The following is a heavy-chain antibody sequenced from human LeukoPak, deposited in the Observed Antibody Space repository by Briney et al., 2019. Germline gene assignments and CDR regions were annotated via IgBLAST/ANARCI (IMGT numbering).Heavy chain of an antibody. J-gene: IGHJ4*02. CDR1: GYTFTSYG. CDR2: INPNSGGT. CDR3: ARVGDSRSYYPFDY. Sequence: ASVKVSCKASGYTFTSYGISWVRQAPGQGLEWMGWINPNSGGTNYVQKFQGRVTMTRDKSIRTAYMELSRLRSDETAVYYCARVGDSRSYYPFDYWGQGTLVTVSS. D-gene: IGHD1-26*01. V-gene: IGHV1-2*02.